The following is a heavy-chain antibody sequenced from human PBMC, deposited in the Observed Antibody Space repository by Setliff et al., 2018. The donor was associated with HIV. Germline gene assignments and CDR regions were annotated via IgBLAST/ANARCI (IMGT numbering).Heavy chain of an antibody. CDR3: VGSPAEAASAAWDEAFDI. D-gene: IGHD1-26*01. CDR2: ISSSSSYI. Sequence: PGGSLRLSCAASGFTFSSYSMNWVRQAPGKGLEWVSSISSSSSYIYYADSVKGRFTIPRDNAKNSLYLQMNSLRAEDTAVYYCVGSPAEAASAAWDEAFDIWGQGTLVTVSS. V-gene: IGHV3-21*01. J-gene: IGHJ3*02. CDR1: GFTFSSYS.